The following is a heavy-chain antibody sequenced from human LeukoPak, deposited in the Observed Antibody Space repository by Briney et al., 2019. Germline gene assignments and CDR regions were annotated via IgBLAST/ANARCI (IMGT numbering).Heavy chain of an antibody. D-gene: IGHD6-13*01. CDR2: IIPIFGAA. Sequence: GASVKVSCKASGGTFSSYAISWVRQAPGQGLEWMGGIIPIFGAANYAQKFQGRVTITADKSTSTAYMELSSLRSEDTAVYYWAGGSKYSSSWGGGSDYWGQGTLVTVSS. V-gene: IGHV1-69*06. CDR3: AGGSKYSSSWGGGSDY. CDR1: GGTFSSYA. J-gene: IGHJ4*02.